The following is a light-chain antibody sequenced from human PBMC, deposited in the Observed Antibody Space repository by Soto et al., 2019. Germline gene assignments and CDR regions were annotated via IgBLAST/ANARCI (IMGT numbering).Light chain of an antibody. J-gene: IGKJ1*01. CDR3: QKYNSAPPGT. Sequence: DLQMTQSPSSLSASVGDRVTITCRASQGISNYLAWYQQKPGKVPKLLIYAASTLQSGVPSRFSGSGSGTDFPLTISSLQPEDVATYYCQKYNSAPPGTFGQGTKVEIK. V-gene: IGKV1-27*01. CDR1: QGISNY. CDR2: AAS.